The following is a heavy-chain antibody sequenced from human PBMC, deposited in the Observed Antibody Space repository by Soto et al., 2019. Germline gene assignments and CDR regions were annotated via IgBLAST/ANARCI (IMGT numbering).Heavy chain of an antibody. V-gene: IGHV4-59*08. D-gene: IGHD3-22*01. J-gene: IGHJ4*01. Sequence: PSETLSLTCSVSGSPISSYYWGWFRLPPGQGLQWVGYIYYTGTTSYNPSLKGRVTVSLDTSKKQFSLKLRSVTAADTAVYFCAGLGGYYQAFDQWGQGALVTVPQ. CDR2: IYYTGTT. CDR1: GSPISSYY. CDR3: AGLGGYYQAFDQ.